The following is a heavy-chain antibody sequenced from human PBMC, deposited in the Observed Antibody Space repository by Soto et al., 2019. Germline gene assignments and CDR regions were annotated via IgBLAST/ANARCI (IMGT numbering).Heavy chain of an antibody. CDR1: GGSISSYY. V-gene: IGHV4-4*07. CDR2: IYTSGST. CDR3: AREEKAIVLMVYPVVYYGMDV. D-gene: IGHD2-8*01. J-gene: IGHJ6*02. Sequence: SETLSLTCTVSGGSISSYYWSWIRQPAGKGLEWIGRIYTSGSTNYNPSLKSRVTMSVDTSKNQFSLKLSSVTAADTAVYYCAREEKAIVLMVYPVVYYGMDVWGQGTTVTVSS.